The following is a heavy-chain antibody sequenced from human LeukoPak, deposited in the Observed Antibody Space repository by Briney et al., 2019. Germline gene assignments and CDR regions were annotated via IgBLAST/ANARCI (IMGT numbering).Heavy chain of an antibody. CDR1: GFTVSSNY. CDR2: IYSGGST. V-gene: IGHV3-66*01. CDR3: AREPQGDSSGYDAFDI. Sequence: GGSLRLSCAAAGFTVSSNYMTWVRQAPGKGLEWVSVIYSGGSTYYADSVKGRFTLSRDNSKNTLFLQMNSLRAEDTAVYYCAREPQGDSSGYDAFDIWGQGTMVTVSS. D-gene: IGHD3-22*01. J-gene: IGHJ3*02.